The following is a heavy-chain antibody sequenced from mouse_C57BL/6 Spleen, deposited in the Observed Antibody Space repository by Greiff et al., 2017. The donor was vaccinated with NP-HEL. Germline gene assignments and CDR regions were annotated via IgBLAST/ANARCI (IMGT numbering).Heavy chain of an antibody. CDR1: GYAFTNYL. CDR3: AGKKHGAMDD. J-gene: IGHJ4*01. V-gene: IGHV1-54*01. Sequence: QVQLQQSGAELVRPGTSVKVSCKASGYAFTNYLIDWVKQRPRQGLEWIGLINPGSGGTNYNEKFKGKATLTADKSSSTAYMQLSSLTSEDSAVYFCAGKKHGAMDDWGQGTSVTVSS. CDR2: INPGSGGT.